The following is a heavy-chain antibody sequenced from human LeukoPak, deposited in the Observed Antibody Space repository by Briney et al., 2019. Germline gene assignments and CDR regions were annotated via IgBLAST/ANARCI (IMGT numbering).Heavy chain of an antibody. Sequence: PGGSLRLSCAASGLTFSSYGMHWVRQAPGKGLEWVAVISYDGSNKYYADSVKGRFTIPRDNSRNTLYLQMNSLRAEDTAVYYCAKTGTHHDYGMDVWGQGTTVTVSS. CDR3: AKTGTHHDYGMDV. CDR2: ISYDGSNK. V-gene: IGHV3-30*18. D-gene: IGHD6-13*01. CDR1: GLTFSSYG. J-gene: IGHJ6*02.